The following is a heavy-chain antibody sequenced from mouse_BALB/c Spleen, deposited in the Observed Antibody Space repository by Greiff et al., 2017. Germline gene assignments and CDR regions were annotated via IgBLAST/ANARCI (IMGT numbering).Heavy chain of an antibody. J-gene: IGHJ1*01. V-gene: IGHV3-8*02. CDR2: ISYSGST. D-gene: IGHD1-1*02. CDR3: ARYVGGYYWYFDV. CDR1: GDSITSGY. Sequence: EVKLVESGPSLVKPSQTLSLTCSVTGDSITSGYWNWIRKFPGNKLEYMGYISYSGSTYYNPSLKSRISITRDTSKNQYYLQLNSVTTEDTATYYCARYVGGYYWYFDVWGAGTTVTVSS.